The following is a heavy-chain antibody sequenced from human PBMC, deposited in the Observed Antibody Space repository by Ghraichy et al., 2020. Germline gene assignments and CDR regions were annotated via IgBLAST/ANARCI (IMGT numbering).Heavy chain of an antibody. D-gene: IGHD2-15*01. J-gene: IGHJ4*02. V-gene: IGHV4-4*07. CDR1: GDSFSSYY. CDR3: ARDGHDCSGGNCYSDGFDY. Sequence: GSLRLSCTVSGDSFSSYYWSWIRQSAGKGLEWIGRIYTSGSTNYNPSLESRITMSVDTSKNQFSLKLSSVTAADTAVYYCARDGHDCSGGNCYSDGFDYWGQGTLVTVSS. CDR2: IYTSGST.